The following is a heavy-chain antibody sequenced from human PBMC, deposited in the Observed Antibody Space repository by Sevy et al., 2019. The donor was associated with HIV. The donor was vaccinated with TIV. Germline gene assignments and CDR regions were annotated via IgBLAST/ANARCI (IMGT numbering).Heavy chain of an antibody. J-gene: IGHJ6*02. D-gene: IGHD6-13*01. V-gene: IGHV3-23*01. Sequence: RGSLRLSCAASGFTFSSYAMSWVRQAPGKGLERVSAISGSGGSTYHADSVKGRFTISRYNSKNTLYMQMNSLRAEDTAVYYCATESESREYSCSWYGEGYYYGMDVWGQGTPVIVSS. CDR1: GFTFSSYA. CDR2: ISGSGGST. CDR3: ATESESREYSCSWYGEGYYYGMDV.